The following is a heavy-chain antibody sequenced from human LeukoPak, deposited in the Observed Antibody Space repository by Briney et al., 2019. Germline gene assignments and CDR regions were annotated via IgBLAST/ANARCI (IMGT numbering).Heavy chain of an antibody. D-gene: IGHD2-2*02. CDR2: TNPSGGST. J-gene: IGHJ4*02. Sequence: ASVKVSCKASGYTFTSYYMHWVRQAPGQGLEWMGITNPSGGSTSYAQKFQGRVTMTRDMSTSTVYMELSSLRSEDTAVYYCARDRGCSSTGCYTNLDYWGQGTLVTVSS. CDR3: ARDRGCSSTGCYTNLDY. V-gene: IGHV1-46*01. CDR1: GYTFTSYY.